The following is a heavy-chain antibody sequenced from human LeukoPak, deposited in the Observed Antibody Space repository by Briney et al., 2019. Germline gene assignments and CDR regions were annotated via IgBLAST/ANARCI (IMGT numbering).Heavy chain of an antibody. V-gene: IGHV1-69*05. CDR1: GGTFSSYA. Sequence: GASVKVSCKASGGTFSSYAISWVRQAPGQGLEWMGRIIPIFGTANYAQKFQGRVTITTDESTSTAYTELSSLRSEDTAVYYCARDSEASDVCGGDCYALDYWGQGTLVTVSS. D-gene: IGHD2-21*02. J-gene: IGHJ4*02. CDR2: IIPIFGTA. CDR3: ARDSEASDVCGGDCYALDY.